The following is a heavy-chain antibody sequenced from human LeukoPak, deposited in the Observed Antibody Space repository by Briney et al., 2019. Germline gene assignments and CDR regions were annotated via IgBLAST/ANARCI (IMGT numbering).Heavy chain of an antibody. J-gene: IGHJ3*02. CDR3: ASYTDPGFLAFDI. CDR2: IYYSGCT. CDR1: GGSISSSSDY. V-gene: IGHV4-39*01. Sequence: KPSETLSLTCTVSGGSISSSSDYWGWIRQPPGKGLEWIGSIYYSGCTYYNPSLKSRVTISVDTSKNQFSLKLSSVTAADTAVYYCASYTDPGFLAFDIWGQGTMVTVSS. D-gene: IGHD2-2*02.